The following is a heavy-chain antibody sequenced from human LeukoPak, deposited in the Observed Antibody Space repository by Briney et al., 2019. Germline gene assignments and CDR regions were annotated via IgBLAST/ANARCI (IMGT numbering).Heavy chain of an antibody. CDR1: GFTFSSYA. CDR2: ISGSGGST. D-gene: IGHD3-9*01. V-gene: IGHV3-23*01. CDR3: AKDNNYDILTGYSFGVLFDY. Sequence: GGSLRLSCAASGFTFSSYAMSWVRQAPGKGLEWVSAISGSGGSTYYADSVKGRFTISRDNSKNTLYLQMNSLRAEDTALYYCAKDNNYDILTGYSFGVLFDYWGQGTLVTVSS. J-gene: IGHJ4*02.